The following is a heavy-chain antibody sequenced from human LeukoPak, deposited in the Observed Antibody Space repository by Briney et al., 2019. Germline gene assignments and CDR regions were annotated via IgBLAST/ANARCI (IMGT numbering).Heavy chain of an antibody. D-gene: IGHD5-18*01. J-gene: IGHJ4*02. V-gene: IGHV3-21*01. CDR2: ISSSLSYI. CDR1: GFTFSSYS. CDR3: ARANVDTAMVR. Sequence: GGSLRLSCAASGFTFSSYSMNWVRQAPGKGLEWVSSISSSLSYIYYADSVKGRFTISRDNAKNTLYLQMNSLRAEDTAVYYCARANVDTAMVRWGQGTLVTVSS.